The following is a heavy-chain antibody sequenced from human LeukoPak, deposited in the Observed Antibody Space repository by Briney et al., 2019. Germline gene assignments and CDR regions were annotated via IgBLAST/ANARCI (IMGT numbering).Heavy chain of an antibody. CDR2: INHSGST. CDR3: ARDREDTYYYGSGRPRYYYYGVDV. CDR1: GGSFSGYY. J-gene: IGHJ6*02. D-gene: IGHD3-10*01. V-gene: IGHV4-34*01. Sequence: PSETLSLTCAVYGGSFSGYYWSWIRQPPGKGLEWIGGINHSGSTNYNPSLKSRVTISVDTSKNQFSLKLSSVTAADTAVYYCARDREDTYYYGSGRPRYYYYGVDVWGQGTTVTVSS.